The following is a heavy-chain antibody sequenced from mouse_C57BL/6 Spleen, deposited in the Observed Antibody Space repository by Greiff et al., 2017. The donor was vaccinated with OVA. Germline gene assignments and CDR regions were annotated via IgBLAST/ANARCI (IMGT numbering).Heavy chain of an antibody. D-gene: IGHD1-1*01. CDR3: TRRYGSSYCYFDV. CDR2: LDPETGGT. CDR1: GSTFTDYE. Sequence: QVQLQQSGAELVRPGASVTLSCKASGSTFTDYEMHWVKQTPVHGLEWIGALDPETGGTAYNQKFKGKAILTADKSSSTAYMEIRSLTSEDSAVYYCTRRYGSSYCYFDVWGTGTTVTVSS. J-gene: IGHJ1*03. V-gene: IGHV1-15*01.